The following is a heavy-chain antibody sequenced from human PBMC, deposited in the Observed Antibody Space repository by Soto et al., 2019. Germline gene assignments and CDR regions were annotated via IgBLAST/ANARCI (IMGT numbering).Heavy chain of an antibody. D-gene: IGHD3-22*01. CDR3: AREGGSYDSGGYLIRGAFDI. V-gene: IGHV4-31*03. Sequence: SETLSLACSVSGDSISRIDYYWTWIRQHPEKGLERIGNIYFRGHTYYSPSLESRLTISVDTSKNQFSLKLTSVTAADTAVYYCAREGGSYDSGGYLIRGAFDIWGQGTMVTVSS. J-gene: IGHJ3*02. CDR1: GDSISRIDYY. CDR2: IYFRGHT.